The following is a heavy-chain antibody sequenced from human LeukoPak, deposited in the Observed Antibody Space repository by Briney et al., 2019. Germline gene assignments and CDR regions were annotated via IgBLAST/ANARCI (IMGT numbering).Heavy chain of an antibody. CDR1: GYTFTSYD. CDR2: MNPNSGNT. CDR3: ARIDYGYGDYVLYYYYGMDV. V-gene: IGHV1-8*01. Sequence: ASVKVSCKASGYTFTSYDINWVRQATGQGLEWMGWMNPNSGNTGYAQKFQGRVTITRNTSISTAYMELSSLRSEDTAVYYCARIDYGYGDYVLYYYYGMDVWGQGTTVTVSS. J-gene: IGHJ6*02. D-gene: IGHD4-17*01.